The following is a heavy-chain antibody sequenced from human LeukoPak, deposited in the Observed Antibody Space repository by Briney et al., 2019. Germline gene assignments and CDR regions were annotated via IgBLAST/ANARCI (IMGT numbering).Heavy chain of an antibody. CDR1: GGSFSGYY. J-gene: IGHJ4*02. Sequence: PSETLSLTCAVYGGSFSGYYWSWIRQHPGKGLEWIGYIYYSGSTYYNPSLKSRVTISVDTSKNQFSLKLSSVTAADTAVYYCARNSPSLRRDGYNFDYWGQGTLVTVSS. V-gene: IGHV4-31*11. CDR3: ARNSPSLRRDGYNFDY. D-gene: IGHD5-24*01. CDR2: IYYSGST.